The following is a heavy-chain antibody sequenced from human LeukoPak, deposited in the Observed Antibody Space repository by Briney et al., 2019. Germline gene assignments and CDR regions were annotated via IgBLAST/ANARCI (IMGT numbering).Heavy chain of an antibody. CDR1: GYTFTGYY. V-gene: IGHV1-2*02. CDR3: ASDKIVVVPAAIREDYYYYMDV. J-gene: IGHJ6*03. Sequence: GASVKVSCKASGYTFTGYYMHWVRQAPGQGLEWMGWINPNRGGTNYAQKFQGRVTMTRDTSISTAYMELSRLRSDDTAVYYCASDKIVVVPAAIREDYYYYMDVWGKGTTVTVSS. CDR2: INPNRGGT. D-gene: IGHD2-2*02.